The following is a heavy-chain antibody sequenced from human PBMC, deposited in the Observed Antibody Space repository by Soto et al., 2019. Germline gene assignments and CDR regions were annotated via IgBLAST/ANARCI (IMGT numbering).Heavy chain of an antibody. D-gene: IGHD5-12*01. J-gene: IGHJ6*02. CDR3: TTIPVAHYPTHYYYYGMDV. CDR2: IKSKTDGGTT. CDR1: GFTFSSYS. V-gene: IGHV3-15*07. Sequence: VRSLRLSWAASGFTFSSYSMNWVRQAPGKGLEWVGRIKSKTDGGTTDYAAPVKGRFTISRDDSKNTLYLQMNSLKTEDTAVYYCTTIPVAHYPTHYYYYGMDVWGQGTTVTVSS.